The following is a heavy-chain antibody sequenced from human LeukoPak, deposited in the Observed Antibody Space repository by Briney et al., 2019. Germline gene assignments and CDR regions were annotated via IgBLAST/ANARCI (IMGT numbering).Heavy chain of an antibody. CDR2: INPSGGST. CDR1: GFTFTNYF. J-gene: IGHJ4*02. V-gene: IGHV1-46*01. CDR3: ARVVTMVRGVNALTTFDY. D-gene: IGHD3-10*01. Sequence: GASVKVSCKASGFTFTNYFLHWVRHAPGQGLEWMGVINPSGGSTTYAQKFQGRVTMTRDMSTSTVYLGLSRLRSDDTAVYYCARVVTMVRGVNALTTFDYWGQGTLVTVSS.